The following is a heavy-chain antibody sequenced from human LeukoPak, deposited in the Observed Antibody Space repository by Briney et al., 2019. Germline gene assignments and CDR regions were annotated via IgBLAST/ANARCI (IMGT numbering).Heavy chain of an antibody. Sequence: SETLSLTCTVSGGSISSYYWSWIRQPPGKGLEWIGYIYYSGSTNYNPSLKSRVTISVDTSKNQFSLKLSSVTAADTAVYYCARARYSYGLAYFDYWGQGTLVTVSS. D-gene: IGHD5-18*01. V-gene: IGHV4-59*01. J-gene: IGHJ4*02. CDR3: ARARYSYGLAYFDY. CDR2: IYYSGST. CDR1: GGSISSYY.